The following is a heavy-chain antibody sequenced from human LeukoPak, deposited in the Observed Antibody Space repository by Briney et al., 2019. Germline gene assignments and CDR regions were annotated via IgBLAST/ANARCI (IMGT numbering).Heavy chain of an antibody. Sequence: SETLSLTCAVSGGSFSGSYWSWIRQPPGKGLEWIGEINHSASTNYNPFRNGRVTITDDLSKKQYTLNLTAEAAADTAGYCCTARTWPGRYWVDPWGQGTLGTGSS. V-gene: IGHV4-34*01. CDR2: INHSAST. CDR3: TARTWPGRYWVDP. CDR1: GGSFSGSY. J-gene: IGHJ5*01. D-gene: IGHD3-16*01.